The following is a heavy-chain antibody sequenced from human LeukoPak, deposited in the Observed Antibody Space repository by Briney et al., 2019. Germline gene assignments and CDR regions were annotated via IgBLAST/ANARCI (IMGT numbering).Heavy chain of an antibody. Sequence: PGGSLRLSCAASGFTFSSYSMNWVRKAPGKGREGVSSISSSSSYIYYADSVKGRFTISRDNAKNSLYLQMNSLRAEDTAVYYCASVKVDTAMVFDYWGQGTLVTVSS. J-gene: IGHJ4*02. V-gene: IGHV3-21*01. CDR2: ISSSSSYI. CDR3: ASVKVDTAMVFDY. D-gene: IGHD5-18*01. CDR1: GFTFSSYS.